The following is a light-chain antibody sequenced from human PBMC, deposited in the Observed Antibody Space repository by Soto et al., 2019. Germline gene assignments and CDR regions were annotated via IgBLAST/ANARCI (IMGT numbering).Light chain of an antibody. CDR2: TAS. Sequence: ETVLTQSPGTLSLSPGERATLSCRASQNVGNNYIAWYQQKPGQAPRLLIHTASTWATGIPDRFSGSGSGTDFTLTIARLEAEDFAVYYCQQYASSPLTFGQGTKVEIK. V-gene: IGKV3-20*01. CDR1: QNVGNNY. CDR3: QQYASSPLT. J-gene: IGKJ2*01.